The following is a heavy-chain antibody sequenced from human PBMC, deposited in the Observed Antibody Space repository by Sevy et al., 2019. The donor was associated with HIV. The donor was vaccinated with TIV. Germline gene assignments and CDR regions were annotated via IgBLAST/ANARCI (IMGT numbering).Heavy chain of an antibody. V-gene: IGHV4-39*01. J-gene: IGHJ4*02. Sequence: SETLSLTCTVSGGSIARSSYDWGWIRQSPGKGLEGIGSIYFSGSTSYATSLRSRVTISVDTSKNQVSLKMRSVTATDTAFYYCARHGGLVHRGFDFWGQGALVTVSS. D-gene: IGHD3-10*01. CDR2: IYFSGST. CDR1: GGSIARSSYD. CDR3: ARHGGLVHRGFDF.